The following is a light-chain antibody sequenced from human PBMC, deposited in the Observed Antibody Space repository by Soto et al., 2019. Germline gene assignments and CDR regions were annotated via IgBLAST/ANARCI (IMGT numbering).Light chain of an antibody. CDR2: LNSDGSH. Sequence: QPVLTQSPSASASLGASVKLTCTLSSGQSSYAIAWHQQQPEKGPRYLMKLNSDGSHSKGDGIPDRFSGSSSGAERYLTISSLQSEDEADYYCQTWGTGIHVVFGGGTKLTVL. CDR3: QTWGTGIHVV. J-gene: IGLJ2*01. CDR1: SGQSSYA. V-gene: IGLV4-69*01.